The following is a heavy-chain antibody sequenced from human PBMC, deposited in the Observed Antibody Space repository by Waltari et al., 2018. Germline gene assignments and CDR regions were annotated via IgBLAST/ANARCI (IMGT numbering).Heavy chain of an antibody. J-gene: IGHJ4*02. Sequence: QVQLQESGPGLVTPSQTLTLTCTVSGDSTTTGVYYWNWIRQHPGRGREWIGYVYYSGRTYFNPSLKSRLDMSVDMSKNQFSLKLTSVTAADSAVYFWARLDSSGFYMFDSWGQGTLVTVSS. V-gene: IGHV4-31*03. CDR3: ARLDSSGFYMFDS. CDR1: GDSTTTGVYY. D-gene: IGHD3-22*01. CDR2: VYYSGRT.